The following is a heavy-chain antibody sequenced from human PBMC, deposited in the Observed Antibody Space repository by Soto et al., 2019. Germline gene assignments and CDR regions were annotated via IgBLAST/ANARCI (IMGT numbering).Heavy chain of an antibody. D-gene: IGHD3-3*01. J-gene: IGHJ5*02. CDR2: MNPNSGNT. Sequence: ASVKVSCKASGYTFTSYDINWVRQATGQGLEWMGWMNPNSGNTGYAQKFQGRVTMTRNTSISTAYMELSSLRSEDTAVYYCARAASPFTIFGVAPPHWFDPWGQGTLVTVSS. CDR1: GYTFTSYD. CDR3: ARAASPFTIFGVAPPHWFDP. V-gene: IGHV1-8*01.